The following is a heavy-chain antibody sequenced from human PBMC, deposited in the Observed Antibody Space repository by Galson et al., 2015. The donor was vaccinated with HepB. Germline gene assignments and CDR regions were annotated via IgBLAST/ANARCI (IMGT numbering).Heavy chain of an antibody. D-gene: IGHD2-2*01. J-gene: IGHJ6*02. Sequence: SLRLSCAASGFTVSSNYMSWVRQAPGKGLEWVSVIYSGGSTYYADSVKGRFTISRDNSKNTLYLQMNSLRAEDTAVYYCARDKGDCSSTSCSPYYGMDVWGQGTTVTVSS. CDR3: ARDKGDCSSTSCSPYYGMDV. CDR1: GFTVSSNY. V-gene: IGHV3-53*01. CDR2: IYSGGST.